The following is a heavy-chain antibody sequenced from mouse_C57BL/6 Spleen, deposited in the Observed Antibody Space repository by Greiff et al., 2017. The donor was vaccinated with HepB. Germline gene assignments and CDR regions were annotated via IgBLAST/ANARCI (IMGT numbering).Heavy chain of an antibody. CDR1: GFTFSSYT. D-gene: IGHD4-1*01. Sequence: EVQGVESGGGLVKPGGSLKLSCAASGFTFSSYTMSWVRQTPEKRLEWVATISGGGGNTYYPDSVKGRFTISRDNAKNTLYRQMSSLRSEDTALYYCARLELGQGYFDYWGQGTTLTVSS. V-gene: IGHV5-9*01. J-gene: IGHJ2*01. CDR2: ISGGGGNT. CDR3: ARLELGQGYFDY.